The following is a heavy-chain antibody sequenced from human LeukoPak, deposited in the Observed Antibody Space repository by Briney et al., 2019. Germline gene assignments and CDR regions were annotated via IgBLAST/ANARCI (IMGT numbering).Heavy chain of an antibody. CDR2: ISGSGGST. V-gene: IGHV3-23*01. J-gene: IGHJ4*02. Sequence: GGSLRLSCAASGFTFSSFTMSWVRQAPGKGLEWVSGISGSGGSTYYADSVKGRFTISRDNSKNTLYLQMNSLRAGDTAVYYCAKAMGATLFDYWGQGTLVTVSS. CDR3: AKAMGATLFDY. D-gene: IGHD1-26*01. CDR1: GFTFSSFT.